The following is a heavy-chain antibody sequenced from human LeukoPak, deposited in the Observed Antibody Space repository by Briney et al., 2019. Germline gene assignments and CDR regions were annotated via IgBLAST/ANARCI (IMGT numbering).Heavy chain of an antibody. J-gene: IGHJ3*02. D-gene: IGHD4-17*01. CDR3: ARAYGGNTRGAFDI. V-gene: IGHV3-21*01. CDR2: ISSSSSYI. CDR1: GFTFSSYS. Sequence: GGSLRLSCAASGFTFSSYSMNWVRQAPGKGLEWVSSISSSSSYIYYADSVKGRFTISRDNAKNSLYLQMNSLRAEDTAVYYCARAYGGNTRGAFDIWGQGTMVTVSS.